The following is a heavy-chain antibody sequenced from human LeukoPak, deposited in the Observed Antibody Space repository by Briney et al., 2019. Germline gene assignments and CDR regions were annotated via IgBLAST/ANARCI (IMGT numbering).Heavy chain of an antibody. D-gene: IGHD2-21*02. Sequence: SETLSLTCTVSGYSISSGYYWGWIRQPPGKGLEWIGSIYHSGSTYYNPSLKSRVTISVDTSKNQFSLKLSSVTAADTAVYYCASYVVTAIPDQYYFDYWGQGTLVTVSS. CDR3: ASYVVTAIPDQYYFDY. CDR2: IYHSGST. J-gene: IGHJ4*02. CDR1: GYSISSGYY. V-gene: IGHV4-38-2*02.